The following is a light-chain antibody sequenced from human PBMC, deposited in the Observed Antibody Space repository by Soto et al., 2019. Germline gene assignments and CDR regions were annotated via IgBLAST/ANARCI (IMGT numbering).Light chain of an antibody. J-gene: IGLJ3*02. CDR3: VLYMGSGIWM. Sequence: QTVVTQEPSFSVSPGGTITLTCGLSSGSVSTGYYPSWYQQTPGQAPRTLIYNTNTRSSGVPDRFSGSILGNKAALTITGAQADDESDYYCVLYMGSGIWMFGGGTKLTVL. CDR2: NTN. CDR1: SGSVSTGYY. V-gene: IGLV8-61*01.